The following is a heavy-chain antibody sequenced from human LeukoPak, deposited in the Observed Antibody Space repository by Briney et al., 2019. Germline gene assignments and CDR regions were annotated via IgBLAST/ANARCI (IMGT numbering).Heavy chain of an antibody. D-gene: IGHD3-9*01. V-gene: IGHV4-34*01. CDR1: GGSFSGYY. CDR2: INHSGST. Sequence: SETLSLTCAVYGGSFSGYYWSWIRQPPGKGLEWIGEINHSGSTNYNPSLKSRVTISVNTSKNQFSLKLSSATAADTAVYYCARGGGLRYFDWLLYGFDPWGQGTLVTVSS. J-gene: IGHJ5*02. CDR3: ARGGGLRYFDWLLYGFDP.